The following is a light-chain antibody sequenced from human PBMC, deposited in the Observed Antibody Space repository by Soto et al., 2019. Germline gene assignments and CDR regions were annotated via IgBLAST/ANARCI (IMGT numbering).Light chain of an antibody. CDR2: DTS. CDR3: QQRSNWPLT. CDR1: QSVSSS. Sequence: IVLTQSPATLSFSPGDRATLSCRASQSVSSSLGWYQQKPGQAPRLLIYDTSNRATGIPARFSGSGSGTDSTLTISSLEPEDFAVYYCQQRSNWPLTFGGGTKVEIK. V-gene: IGKV3-11*01. J-gene: IGKJ4*01.